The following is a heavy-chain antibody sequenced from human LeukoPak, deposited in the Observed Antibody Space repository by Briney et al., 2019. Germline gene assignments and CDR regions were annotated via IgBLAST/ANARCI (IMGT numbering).Heavy chain of an antibody. CDR3: ARGGSPSIAAAGTVLQTFDY. D-gene: IGHD6-13*01. J-gene: IGHJ4*02. CDR1: GGTFSSYA. CDR2: IIPIFGTA. Sequence: SVKVSCKASGGTFSSYAISWVRQAPGQGLEWMGGIIPIFGTANYAQNFQGRVTITADESTSTAYMELSSLRSEDTAVYYCARGGSPSIAAAGTVLQTFDYWGQGTLVTVSS. V-gene: IGHV1-69*01.